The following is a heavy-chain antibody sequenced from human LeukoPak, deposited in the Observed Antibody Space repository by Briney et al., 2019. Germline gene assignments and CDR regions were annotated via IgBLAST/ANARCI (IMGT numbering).Heavy chain of an antibody. D-gene: IGHD3-10*01. J-gene: IGHJ3*02. CDR3: ARDHTRQPLLWFGELLNAFDI. CDR2: IKQDGSEK. CDR1: GFTFSSYW. Sequence: GGSLRLSCAASGFTFSSYWMSWIRQAPGKGLEWVANIKQDGSEKYYVDSVKGRFTISRDNAKNSLYLQMNSLRAEDTAVYYCARDHTRQPLLWFGELLNAFDIWGQGTMVTVSS. V-gene: IGHV3-7*01.